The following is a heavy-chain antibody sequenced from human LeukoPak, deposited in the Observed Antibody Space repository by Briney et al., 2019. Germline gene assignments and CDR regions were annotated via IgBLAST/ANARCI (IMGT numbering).Heavy chain of an antibody. J-gene: IGHJ4*02. V-gene: IGHV3-23*01. Sequence: GGSLRLSCVASGFTFSKYLMNWVRQAPGKGLEWVSGISHSGSSIYYADSVKGRFTISRDNSKNTLYLQMDRLRVEDTAVYYCAMALDYWSQGTLVTVSS. CDR1: GFTFSKYL. CDR3: AMALDY. CDR2: ISHSGSSI.